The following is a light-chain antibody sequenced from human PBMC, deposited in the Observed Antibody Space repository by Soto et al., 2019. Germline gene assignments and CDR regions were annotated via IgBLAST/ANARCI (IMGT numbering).Light chain of an antibody. J-gene: IGKJ2*01. CDR2: KAS. Sequence: DIQMTQSPSTLSSSVGYIVSITCRSSQNIVIWLAWYHQKPGKAPKLLIYKASSLESGVPSRFSGSGSGTELTLTISSLQPDDFATYYCQQCNRYPYTFGQGPRWIS. CDR3: QQCNRYPYT. CDR1: QNIVIW. V-gene: IGKV1-5*03.